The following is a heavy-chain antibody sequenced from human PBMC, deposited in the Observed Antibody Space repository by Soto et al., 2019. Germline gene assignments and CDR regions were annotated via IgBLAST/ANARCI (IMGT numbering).Heavy chain of an antibody. CDR3: TRYYYESSGYYVY. D-gene: IGHD3-22*01. V-gene: IGHV3-49*04. CDR1: GFNFANYA. J-gene: IGHJ4*02. Sequence: GGSLRLSCTGSGFNFANYALTWVRQAPGKGLEWVGFIRGETNGGTADYAASLKGRIIISRDDSKSIAYLEINSLQTEDTAVYYCTRYYYESSGYYVYWGQGTLVTVSS. CDR2: IRGETNGGTA.